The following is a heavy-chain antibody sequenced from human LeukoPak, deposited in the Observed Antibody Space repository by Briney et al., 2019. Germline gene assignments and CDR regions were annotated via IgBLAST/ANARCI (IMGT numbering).Heavy chain of an antibody. V-gene: IGHV4-59*01. CDR1: GGSISSYY. CDR3: ARDLRLGWLQNGAHDAFYI. J-gene: IGHJ3*02. D-gene: IGHD5-24*01. Sequence: PSETLSLTCSVSGGSISSYYWSWIRQPPGKGLEWIGYIYYSGSTNYNPSLKSRVTISVDTSKNQFSLKLSSVTAADTAVYYCARDLRLGWLQNGAHDAFYIWGQGTMVTVSS. CDR2: IYYSGST.